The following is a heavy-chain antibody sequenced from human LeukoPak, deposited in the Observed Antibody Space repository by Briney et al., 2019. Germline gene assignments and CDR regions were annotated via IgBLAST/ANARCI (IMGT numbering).Heavy chain of an antibody. V-gene: IGHV4-39*07. CDR1: GGSISSSSYY. Sequence: SETLSLTCTVSGGSISSSSYYWGWIRQPPGKGLEWIGSIYYSGSTYYNPSLKSRVTISVDTSKNQFSLKLSSVTAADTAVYYCARASQWELDDYWGQGTLVTVSS. J-gene: IGHJ4*02. CDR2: IYYSGST. CDR3: ARASQWELDDY. D-gene: IGHD1-26*01.